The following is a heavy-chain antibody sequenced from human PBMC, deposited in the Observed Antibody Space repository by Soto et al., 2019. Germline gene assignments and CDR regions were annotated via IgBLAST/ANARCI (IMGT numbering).Heavy chain of an antibody. CDR2: IYYSGST. V-gene: IGHV4-59*01. CDR3: ARGNYDILTCYYWTTSYSEY. D-gene: IGHD3-9*01. CDR1: GGSISSYY. J-gene: IGHJ4*01. Sequence: LSLTCTVSGGSISSYYWSWIRQPPGKGLEWIGYIYYSGSTNYNPSLKSRVTISVDTSKNQFSLKLSSVTAADTAVYYCARGNYDILTCYYWTTSYSEYWGNETLVSVSP.